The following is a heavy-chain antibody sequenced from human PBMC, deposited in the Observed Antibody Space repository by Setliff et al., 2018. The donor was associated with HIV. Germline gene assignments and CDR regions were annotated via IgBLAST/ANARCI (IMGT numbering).Heavy chain of an antibody. J-gene: IGHJ6*03. V-gene: IGHV4-38-2*01. CDR1: GYSISSGYY. CDR3: ASEAWTSYRSSSGYYYYYMDV. D-gene: IGHD6-6*01. CDR2: IDHSGST. Sequence: SETLSLTCAVSGYSISSGYYWGWVRQPPGKGLEWIGSIDHSGSTYYNPSLKSRVTISVDTSKNQFSLKLSSVTAADTAVYYCASEAWTSYRSSSGYYYYYMDVWGKGTTVTVSS.